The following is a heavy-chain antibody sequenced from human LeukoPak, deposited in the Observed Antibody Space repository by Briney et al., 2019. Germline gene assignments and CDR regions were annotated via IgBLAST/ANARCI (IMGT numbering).Heavy chain of an antibody. J-gene: IGHJ4*02. Sequence: SETLSLTCTVSGGSISSYYWSWIRQPPGKGLEYIGYIYYGGTYYNPSLKSRVTISVDTSKNQFSLKLSSVTAADTAVYYCARGTWSSSIDYWGQGTLVTVSS. CDR2: IYYGGT. CDR3: ARGTWSSSIDY. V-gene: IGHV4-30-4*01. D-gene: IGHD6-6*01. CDR1: GGSISSYY.